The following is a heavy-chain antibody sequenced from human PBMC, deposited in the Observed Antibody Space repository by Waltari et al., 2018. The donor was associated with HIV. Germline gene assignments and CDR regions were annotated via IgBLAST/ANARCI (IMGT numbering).Heavy chain of an antibody. V-gene: IGHV3-7*01. J-gene: IGHJ4*02. CDR1: GFTFVSCW. Sequence: EVQLVESGCGLVQPGGSLRLSCAASGFTFVSCWMSRVRQAPGTGPEWVANIKQDGSEKYYVDSVKSRFTISRDNAKNSLFLQMNSLRAEDTAIYYCARDYYDTGNLDHWGQGTLVTVSS. CDR3: ARDYYDTGNLDH. D-gene: IGHD3-22*01. CDR2: IKQDGSEK.